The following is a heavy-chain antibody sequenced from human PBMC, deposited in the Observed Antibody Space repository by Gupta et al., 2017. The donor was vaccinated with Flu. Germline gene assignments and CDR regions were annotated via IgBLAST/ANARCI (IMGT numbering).Heavy chain of an antibody. CDR2: INPPDSDT. V-gene: IGHV5-51*01. Sequence: VQLVQPGAEVKEPGESLKISCVTSGYRLSYHWIGLVRQMPGKGLELMGIINPPDSDTRSNTSFRGQVTISVAASGNTAFLQWGSLRSSDTAVYYCARQDYGGDSKGFNYWGQGTLVAVSS. CDR1: GYRLSYHW. CDR3: ARQDYGGDSKGFNY. J-gene: IGHJ4*02. D-gene: IGHD2-21*02.